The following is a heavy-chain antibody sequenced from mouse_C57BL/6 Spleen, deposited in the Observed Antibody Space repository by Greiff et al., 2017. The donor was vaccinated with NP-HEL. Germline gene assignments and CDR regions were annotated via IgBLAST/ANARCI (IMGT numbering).Heavy chain of an antibody. J-gene: IGHJ2*01. CDR3: ARLVYDGYYDYFDY. Sequence: SGPELVKPGASVKIPCKASGYTFTDYNMDWVKQSHGKSLEWIGDINPNNGGTIYNQKFKGKATLTVDKSSSTAYMELRSLTSEDTAVYYCARLVYDGYYDYFDYWGQGTTLTVSS. V-gene: IGHV1-18*01. CDR2: INPNNGGT. CDR1: GYTFTDYN. D-gene: IGHD2-3*01.